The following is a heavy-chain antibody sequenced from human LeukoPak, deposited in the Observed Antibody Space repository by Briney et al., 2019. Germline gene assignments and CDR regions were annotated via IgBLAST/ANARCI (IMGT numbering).Heavy chain of an antibody. D-gene: IGHD6-13*01. J-gene: IGHJ4*02. V-gene: IGHV4-4*07. CDR3: ASSRVYRSSWYDYFDN. CDR1: GGSISSYY. Sequence: SETLSLTCSVSGGSISSYYWNWIRQPAGKGLEWIGRLYISGSTNYNPSLKSRVTISVDTSKNQFSLKLSSVTAADTAVYYCASSRVYRSSWYDYFDNWGQGTLVTVSS. CDR2: LYISGST.